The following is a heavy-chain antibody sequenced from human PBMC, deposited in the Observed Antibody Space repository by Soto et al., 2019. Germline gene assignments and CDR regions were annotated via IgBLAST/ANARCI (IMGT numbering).Heavy chain of an antibody. J-gene: IGHJ4*02. CDR3: XXXXXXXXLSY. CDR2: IHWNDDN. Sequence: QITLKESGPALVNPTQTLTLTCTFSGFSLTTSGVGVGWIRQPPGKAPEWLAVIHWNDDNHYSPIVEDRLTITKDTSNNQVXXXXXXXXXXXTXXXXXXXXXXXXXLSYWGQGILVTVSS. V-gene: IGHV2-5*01. CDR1: GFSLTTSGVG.